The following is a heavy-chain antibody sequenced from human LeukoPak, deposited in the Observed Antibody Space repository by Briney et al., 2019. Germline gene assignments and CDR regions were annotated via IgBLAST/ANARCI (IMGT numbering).Heavy chain of an antibody. CDR3: ARDGQYYDFWSGYYTGIPRNWFDP. D-gene: IGHD3-3*01. Sequence: PGGSLRLSCAASGFTFSSYAMHWVRQAPGKGLEWVAVISYDGSNKYYADSVKGRFTISRDNSKNTLYLQMNSLRAEDTAVYYCARDGQYYDFWSGYYTGIPRNWFDPWGQGTLVTVSS. V-gene: IGHV3-30*04. CDR2: ISYDGSNK. J-gene: IGHJ5*02. CDR1: GFTFSSYA.